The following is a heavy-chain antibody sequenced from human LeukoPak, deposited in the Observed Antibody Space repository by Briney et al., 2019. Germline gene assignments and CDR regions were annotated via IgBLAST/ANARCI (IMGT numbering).Heavy chain of an antibody. J-gene: IGHJ4*02. CDR2: IYSTGDT. D-gene: IGHD5-18*01. CDR3: ARDRGYSCGY. V-gene: IGHV4-59*01. CDR1: GASINNYY. Sequence: SETLSLTCTVSGASINNYYWSWVRQPPLKGLEWIGYIYSTGDTSYNPSLESRVSISMDTSKNHFSLEITSVTAADTAVYYCARDRGYSCGYWGQGTLVTVSS.